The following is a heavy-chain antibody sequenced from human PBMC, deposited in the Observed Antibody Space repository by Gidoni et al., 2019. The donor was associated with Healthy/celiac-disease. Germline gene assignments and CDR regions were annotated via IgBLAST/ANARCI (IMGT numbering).Heavy chain of an antibody. V-gene: IGHV3-48*01. Sequence: EVQLVESGGGLVQPGGSLRLSCAASGFTFSSYSMNWVRQAPGKGLEWVPYISSSSSTIYYADSVKGLFTISRDNAKNSLYLQMNSLSADDTAVYYCARDYCSGGSCYSSDYWGQGTLVTVSS. CDR1: GFTFSSYS. J-gene: IGHJ4*02. CDR3: ARDYCSGGSCYSSDY. D-gene: IGHD2-15*01. CDR2: ISSSSSTI.